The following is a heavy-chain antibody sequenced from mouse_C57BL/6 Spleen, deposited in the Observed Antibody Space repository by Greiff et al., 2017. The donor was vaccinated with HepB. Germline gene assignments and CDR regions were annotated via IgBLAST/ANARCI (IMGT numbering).Heavy chain of an antibody. D-gene: IGHD1-1*01. CDR3: AIDYSGSSSAWFAY. J-gene: IGHJ3*01. CDR1: GYTFTSYW. V-gene: IGHV1-50*01. CDR2: IDPSDSYT. Sequence: QVQLQQPGAELVKPGASVKLSCKASGYTFTSYWMQWVKQRPGQGLEWIGEIDPSDSYTNYNQKFKGKATLTVDTSSSTAYMQLSSLTSEDSAVYYCAIDYSGSSSAWFAYWGQGTLVTVSA.